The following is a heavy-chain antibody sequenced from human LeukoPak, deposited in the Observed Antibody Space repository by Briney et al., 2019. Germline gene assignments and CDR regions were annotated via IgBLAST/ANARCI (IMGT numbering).Heavy chain of an antibody. Sequence: SETLSLTCAVHGGSFSGYYWSWIRQPPGKGLEWIGEINHSGSTNYNPSLKSRVTISVDTSKNQFSLKLSSVTAADTAVYYCARTPTYYYDSSGYYKSAFAFDIWGQGTMVTVSS. CDR3: ARTPTYYYDSSGYYKSAFAFDI. CDR2: INHSGST. V-gene: IGHV4-34*01. CDR1: GGSFSGYY. D-gene: IGHD3-22*01. J-gene: IGHJ3*02.